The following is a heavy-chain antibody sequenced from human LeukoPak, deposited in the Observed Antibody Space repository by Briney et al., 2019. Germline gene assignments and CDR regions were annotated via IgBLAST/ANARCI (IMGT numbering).Heavy chain of an antibody. CDR1: GYTFTSYG. Sequence: GASVKVSCKASGYTFTSYGISWARQAPGQGLEWMGWISAYNGNTNYAQKLQGRVTMTTDTSTSTAYMELRSLRSDDTAVYYCARDLLYCSGGSCYPGAFGYWGQGTLVTVSS. V-gene: IGHV1-18*01. CDR3: ARDLLYCSGGSCYPGAFGY. J-gene: IGHJ4*02. CDR2: ISAYNGNT. D-gene: IGHD2-15*01.